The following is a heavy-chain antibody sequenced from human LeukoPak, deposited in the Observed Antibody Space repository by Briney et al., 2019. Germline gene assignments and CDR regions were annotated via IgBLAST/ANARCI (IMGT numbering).Heavy chain of an antibody. CDR2: IVVGSGNT. CDR3: AAPRGYYGSGSNYYYYMDV. Sequence: SVKVSCKASGYTFTSSAVQWVRQARGQRLEWIGWIVVGSGNTNYAQKFQERVTITRDMSTSTAYMELSSLRSEDTAVYYCAAPRGYYGSGSNYYYYMDVWGKGTTVTVSS. J-gene: IGHJ6*03. D-gene: IGHD3-10*01. CDR1: GYTFTSSA. V-gene: IGHV1-58*01.